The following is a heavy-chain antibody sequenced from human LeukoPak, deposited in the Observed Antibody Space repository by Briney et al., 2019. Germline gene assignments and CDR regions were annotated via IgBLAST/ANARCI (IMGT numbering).Heavy chain of an antibody. CDR3: VRFGELLGGFDY. Sequence: PSQTLSLTCALSGDSVSSNSAAWNWIRQSPSRGLEWLGRTYYRSNWYNDYAVSVKSRITINPDTYKTQFSLQLNSVTPEDTAVYYCVRFGELLGGFDYWGQGTLVTVSS. CDR2: TYYRSNWYN. J-gene: IGHJ4*02. CDR1: GDSVSSNSAA. V-gene: IGHV6-1*01. D-gene: IGHD3-10*01.